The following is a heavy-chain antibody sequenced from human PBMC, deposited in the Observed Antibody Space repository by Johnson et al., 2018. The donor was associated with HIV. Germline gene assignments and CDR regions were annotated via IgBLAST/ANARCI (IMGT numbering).Heavy chain of an antibody. CDR2: ISYDGSNK. Sequence: QVQLVESGGGLIQPGGSLRLSCAASGFTCSSYAMHWVRQAPGKGLEWVAVISYDGSNKYYADSVKGRFTISRDNSKNTLYLQMNSLRAEDTAVYYCGRASDAFDIWGQGTMVTVSS. V-gene: IGHV3-30*04. CDR1: GFTCSSYA. CDR3: GRASDAFDI. J-gene: IGHJ3*02.